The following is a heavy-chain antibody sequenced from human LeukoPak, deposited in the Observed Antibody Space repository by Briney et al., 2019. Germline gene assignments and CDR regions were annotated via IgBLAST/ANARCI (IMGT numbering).Heavy chain of an antibody. V-gene: IGHV4-34*01. D-gene: IGHD6-13*01. J-gene: IGHJ4*02. CDR2: INHSGRT. CDR1: GGYFSGYY. CDR3: ARGDSSWYEMYRY. Sequence: PSETLSLTCAVYGGYFSGYYWSWIRQPPGKGLEWIGEINHSGRTNYNPSLKSRVTISVDTSKNQFSLKLSSVTAADTAVYYCARGDSSWYEMYRYWGQGTLVFGSS.